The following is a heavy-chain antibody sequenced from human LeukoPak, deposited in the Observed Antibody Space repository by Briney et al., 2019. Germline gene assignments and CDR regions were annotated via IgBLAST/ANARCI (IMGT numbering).Heavy chain of an antibody. V-gene: IGHV3-30*04. CDR2: MSYDGNDK. D-gene: IGHD3-9*01. CDR3: AREGHYDILTGYSPVEYYYYYMDV. CDR1: GFTFSTYT. J-gene: IGHJ6*03. Sequence: PGGSLRLSCAASGFTFSTYTIHWVRQAPGKGLEWVAVMSYDGNDKHYAASVKGRFTISRDNSKNTVYPQMNSLRAEDTAVYYCAREGHYDILTGYSPVEYYYYYMDVWGKGTTVTVSS.